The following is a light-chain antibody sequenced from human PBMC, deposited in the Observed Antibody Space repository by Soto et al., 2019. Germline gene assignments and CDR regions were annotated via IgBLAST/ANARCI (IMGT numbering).Light chain of an antibody. Sequence: EIVMTQSPAILSVSPGERATLSCRANQSISSNLAWYQQKPGQAPRLLIYDASTRATGIADRFSASGSGTDFTLTISRLEPEDFAVYSCQQYASSPQTFGQGTKVDI. V-gene: IGKV3D-15*01. J-gene: IGKJ1*01. CDR3: QQYASSPQT. CDR2: DAS. CDR1: QSISSN.